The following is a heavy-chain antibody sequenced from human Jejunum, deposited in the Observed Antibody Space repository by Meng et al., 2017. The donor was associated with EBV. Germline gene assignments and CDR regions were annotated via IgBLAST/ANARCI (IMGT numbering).Heavy chain of an antibody. Sequence: QVQLQESGPGLVNPSGTLSPTCAVSGGSITSSYWWTWVRQPPGEGLEWIGEIYHDGSSNYSPSLKSRVTILLDKSENHFSLKLNSVTAADTAVYYCARVRCSGGSCFYFDYWGQGALVTVSS. CDR2: IYHDGSS. CDR1: GGSITSSYW. V-gene: IGHV4-4*02. CDR3: ARVRCSGGSCFYFDY. D-gene: IGHD2-15*01. J-gene: IGHJ4*02.